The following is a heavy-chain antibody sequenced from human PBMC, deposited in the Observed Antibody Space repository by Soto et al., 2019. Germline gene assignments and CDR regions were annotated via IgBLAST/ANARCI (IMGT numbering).Heavy chain of an antibody. CDR3: AKDLGYDFWSGYSFDY. D-gene: IGHD3-3*01. CDR1: GFTFSSYG. CDR2: ISYDGSNK. J-gene: IGHJ4*02. Sequence: PGGSLRLSCAASGFTFSSYGMHWVRQAPGKGLEWVAVISYDGSNKYYADSVKGRFTISRDNSKNTLYLQMNSLRAEDTAVYYCAKDLGYDFWSGYSFDYWGQGTLVTVS. V-gene: IGHV3-30*18.